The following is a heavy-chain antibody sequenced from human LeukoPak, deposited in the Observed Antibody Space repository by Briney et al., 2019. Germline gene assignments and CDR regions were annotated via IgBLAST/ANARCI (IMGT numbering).Heavy chain of an antibody. D-gene: IGHD5-18*01. J-gene: IGHJ4*02. V-gene: IGHV3-7*01. CDR3: AREPRGYSYGL. Sequence: HPGGSLRLSCAASGFTFSSYAMHWVRQAPGKGLEWVANIKDDGSETYYVASVKGRFTISRDNAKDSLYLQMNSLRAEDTAVYYCAREPRGYSYGLWGRGTLVTVSS. CDR2: IKDDGSET. CDR1: GFTFSSYA.